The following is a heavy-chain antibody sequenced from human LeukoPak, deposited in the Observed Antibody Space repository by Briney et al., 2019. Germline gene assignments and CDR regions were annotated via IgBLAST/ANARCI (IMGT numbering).Heavy chain of an antibody. CDR3: ASLGAKQLVRGWFDP. D-gene: IGHD6-6*01. CDR1: GYTFTSYY. Sequence: VASVKVSCKASGYTFTSYYMHWVRQAPGQGLEWMGIINPSGGSTGYAQKFQGRVTMTRDTSTSTVYMELSSLRSEDTAVYYCASLGAKQLVRGWFDPWGQGTLVTVSS. V-gene: IGHV1-46*01. CDR2: INPSGGST. J-gene: IGHJ5*02.